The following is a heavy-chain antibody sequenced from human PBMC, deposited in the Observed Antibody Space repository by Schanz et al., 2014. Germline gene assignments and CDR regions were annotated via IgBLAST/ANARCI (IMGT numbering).Heavy chain of an antibody. Sequence: QVQLQESGPGLVKPSQTLSLTCTVSGASISSRDFYWSWIRQFPGKGLEWIGYISYSGRTYYSPSRKSRLTMSVDTSKHQFSLRLSSVTAADTAIYYCSRGECSSTSCHEVAPPDDWGQGTLVTVSS. CDR3: SRGECSSTSCHEVAPPDD. D-gene: IGHD2-2*01. CDR1: GASISSRDFY. CDR2: ISYSGRT. J-gene: IGHJ4*02. V-gene: IGHV4-31*03.